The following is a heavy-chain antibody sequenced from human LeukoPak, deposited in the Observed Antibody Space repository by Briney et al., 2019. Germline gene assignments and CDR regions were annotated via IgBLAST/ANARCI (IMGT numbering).Heavy chain of an antibody. V-gene: IGHV4-39*01. CDR2: IYYSGST. CDR1: GGSISSSSYY. J-gene: IGHJ4*02. CDR3: ARLIAAAGMLIDY. D-gene: IGHD6-13*01. Sequence: PSETLSLTCTVSGGSISSSSYYWGWLRQPPGTGLEWLGSIYYSGSTYYNPSLKSRVTISVDTSKNQFSLKLSSVTAADTAVYYCARLIAAAGMLIDYWGQGTLVTVSS.